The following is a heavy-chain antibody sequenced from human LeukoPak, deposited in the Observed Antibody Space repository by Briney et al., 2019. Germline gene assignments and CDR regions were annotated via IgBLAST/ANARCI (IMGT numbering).Heavy chain of an antibody. V-gene: IGHV1-18*01. CDR1: GYTFTSYG. CDR2: ISAYNGNT. J-gene: IGHJ4*02. Sequence: ASVKVSCKASGYTFTSYGISWVRQAPGQGLEWIGWISAYNGNTNYAQKLQGRVTMTTDTSTSTAYMELRSLRTDDTAVYYCARESGWFGELLSDYWGQGTLVTVSS. CDR3: ARESGWFGELLSDY. D-gene: IGHD3-10*01.